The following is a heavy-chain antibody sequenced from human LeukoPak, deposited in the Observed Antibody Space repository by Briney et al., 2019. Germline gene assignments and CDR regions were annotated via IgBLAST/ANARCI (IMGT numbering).Heavy chain of an antibody. J-gene: IGHJ4*02. CDR2: IIPIFATA. CDR1: GGTFSSYA. Sequence: SVKVSCKASGGTFSSYAISWVRQAPGQGPEWMGGIIPIFATANYAQKFQGRVTITADESTSTAYMELSSLRSEDTAVYYCARGPITTRSHFDYWGQGTLVTVSS. V-gene: IGHV1-69*01. D-gene: IGHD3-22*01. CDR3: ARGPITTRSHFDY.